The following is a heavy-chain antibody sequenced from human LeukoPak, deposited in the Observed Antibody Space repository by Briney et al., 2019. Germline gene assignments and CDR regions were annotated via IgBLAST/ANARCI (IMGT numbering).Heavy chain of an antibody. Sequence: ASVKVSCKASGYTFTGYYMHWVRQAPGQGLEWMGWINPNTGGTNYVQKFQGRVTMTRDTSISTAYMELSRLRSDDTAVYYCARDRSRYGDYADDFDYWGQGTLVTVSS. CDR2: INPNTGGT. CDR1: GYTFTGYY. J-gene: IGHJ4*02. D-gene: IGHD4-17*01. V-gene: IGHV1-2*02. CDR3: ARDRSRYGDYADDFDY.